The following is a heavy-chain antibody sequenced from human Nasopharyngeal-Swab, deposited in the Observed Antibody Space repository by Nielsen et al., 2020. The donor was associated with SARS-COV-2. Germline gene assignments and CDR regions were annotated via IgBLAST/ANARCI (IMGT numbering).Heavy chain of an antibody. Sequence: GGSLRLSCAASGFTFSSYAMHWVRQAPGKGLEWVAVISYDGSNKYYADSVKGRFTIPRDNSKNTLYLQMNSLRAEDTAVYYCARGRIAGWGQGTLVTVSS. J-gene: IGHJ4*02. CDR3: ARGRIAG. V-gene: IGHV3-30-3*01. D-gene: IGHD6-13*01. CDR2: ISYDGSNK. CDR1: GFTFSSYA.